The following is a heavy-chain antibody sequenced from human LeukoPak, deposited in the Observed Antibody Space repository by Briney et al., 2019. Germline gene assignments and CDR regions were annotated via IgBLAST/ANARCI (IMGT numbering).Heavy chain of an antibody. J-gene: IGHJ4*02. CDR3: GRAGIRRGYNGYEIDY. D-gene: IGHD5-12*01. CDR2: IYHSGTT. CDR1: GGXISSSNW. V-gene: IGHV4-4*02. Sequence: SGTLSLTCAVSGGXISSSNWWTWVRQPPGKGLEWLGEIYHSGTTNFNPSLKSRVTISVDKSKNQFSLNLSSVTAADTAVFYCGRAGIRRGYNGYEIDYWGQGILVTVSS.